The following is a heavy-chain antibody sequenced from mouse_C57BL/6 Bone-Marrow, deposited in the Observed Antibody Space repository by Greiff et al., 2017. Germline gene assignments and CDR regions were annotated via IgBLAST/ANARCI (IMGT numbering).Heavy chain of an antibody. J-gene: IGHJ2*01. CDR3: ARDWDGYYGFYFDY. D-gene: IGHD2-3*01. V-gene: IGHV5-4*01. CDR2: ISDGGSYT. CDR1: GFTFSSYA. Sequence: EVKLVESGGGLVKPGGSLKLSCAASGFTFSSYAMSWVRQTPEKRLEWVATISDGGSYTYYPDNVKGRFTISRDNAKNNLYLQMSHLKSEDTAMYDCARDWDGYYGFYFDYWGQGTTLTVSS.